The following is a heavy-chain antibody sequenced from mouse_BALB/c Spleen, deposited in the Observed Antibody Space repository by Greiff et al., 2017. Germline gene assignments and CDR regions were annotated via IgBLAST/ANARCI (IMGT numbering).Heavy chain of an antibody. J-gene: IGHJ4*01. CDR1: GYAFSSYW. Sequence: QVQLKQSGAELVRPGSSVKISCKASGYAFSSYWMNWVKQRPGQGLEWIGQIYPGDGDTNYNGKFKGKATLTADKSSSTAYMQLSSLTSEDSAVYYCASYGYDGGDAMDYWGQGTSVTVSS. D-gene: IGHD2-2*01. CDR2: IYPGDGDT. CDR3: ASYGYDGGDAMDY. V-gene: IGHV1-80*01.